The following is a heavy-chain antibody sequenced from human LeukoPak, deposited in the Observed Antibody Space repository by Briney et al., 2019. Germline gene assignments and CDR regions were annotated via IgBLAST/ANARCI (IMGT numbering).Heavy chain of an antibody. D-gene: IGHD5-18*01. CDR1: GGSFSGYY. J-gene: IGHJ4*02. CDR3: ARFRARAGYSYGLVYQGGPDY. Sequence: SETLSLTCAVYGGSFSGYYWSWIRQPPGKGLEWIGEINHSGSTNYNPSLKSRVTISVDTSKNQFSLKLSSVTAADTAVYYCARFRARAGYSYGLVYQGGPDYWGQGTLVTVSS. V-gene: IGHV4-34*01. CDR2: INHSGST.